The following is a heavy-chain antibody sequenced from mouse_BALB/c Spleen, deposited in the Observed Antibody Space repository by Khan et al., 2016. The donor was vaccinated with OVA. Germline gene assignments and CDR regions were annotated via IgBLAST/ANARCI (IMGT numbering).Heavy chain of an antibody. Sequence: QSALVQSGPELKKPGETVKISCKASGYTFTNYGMNWVKQAPGKGLKWLGWINTYTGEPTYADDFKGRFAFSLETSARTASLQINNLKNEDTATYFCARSNGNYWFAYWGQGTLVTVSA. CDR2: INTYTGEP. D-gene: IGHD2-1*01. J-gene: IGHJ3*01. CDR3: ARSNGNYWFAY. CDR1: GYTFTNYG. V-gene: IGHV9-3-1*01.